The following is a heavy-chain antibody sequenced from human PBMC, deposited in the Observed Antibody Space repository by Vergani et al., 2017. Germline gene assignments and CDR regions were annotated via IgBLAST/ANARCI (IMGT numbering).Heavy chain of an antibody. J-gene: IGHJ4*02. Sequence: QVTFKESGPALVNPRQALTLTCTFSGFSLTSSGMCVSWIRQPPGKALEWLARIDWDDDRYYSTSLKTRLTISKDTSKNQVGLTMTNMDHVDTATYYCARSAAAGLFPDYWGQGTLVTVSS. CDR2: IDWDDDR. CDR1: GFSLTSSGMC. D-gene: IGHD6-13*01. CDR3: ARSAAAGLFPDY. V-gene: IGHV2-70*15.